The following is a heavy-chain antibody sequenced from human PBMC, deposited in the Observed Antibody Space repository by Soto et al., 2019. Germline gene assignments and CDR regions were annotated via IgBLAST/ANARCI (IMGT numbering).Heavy chain of an antibody. CDR3: ASGEYSSSRGYYGMDV. D-gene: IGHD6-13*01. CDR1: GGSFSGYY. CDR2: INHSGST. V-gene: IGHV4-34*01. Sequence: SETLSLTCAVYGGSFSGYYWSWIRQPPGRGLEWIGEINHSGSTNYNPSLKSRVTISVDTSKNQFSLKLSSVTAADTAVYYCASGEYSSSRGYYGMDVWGQGTTVTVSS. J-gene: IGHJ6*02.